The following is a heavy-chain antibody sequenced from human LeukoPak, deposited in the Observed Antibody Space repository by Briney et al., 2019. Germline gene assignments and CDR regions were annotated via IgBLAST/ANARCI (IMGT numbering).Heavy chain of an antibody. J-gene: IGHJ4*02. CDR1: GGTFSSYA. Sequence: GASVKVSCKASGGTFSSYAISWVRQAPGQGLEWMGRIIPIFGTANYAQKFQGRVTTTTDESTSTAYMELSSLRSEDTAVYYCARDHCSGGSCYTFDYWGQGTLVTVSS. CDR3: ARDHCSGGSCYTFDY. CDR2: IIPIFGTA. D-gene: IGHD2-15*01. V-gene: IGHV1-69*05.